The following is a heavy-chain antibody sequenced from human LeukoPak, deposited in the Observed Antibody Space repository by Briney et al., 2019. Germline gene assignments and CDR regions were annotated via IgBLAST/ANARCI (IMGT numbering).Heavy chain of an antibody. CDR1: GFTFSSYA. Sequence: GGSLRLSCAASGFTFSSYAMSWVREAPGKGLEWVSAISGSGGSTYYADSVKGRFTISRDNSKNTLYLQMNSQRADDTAVYYCAKDSDYDFWSGYYAVFDYWGQGTLVTVSS. D-gene: IGHD3-3*01. CDR2: ISGSGGST. J-gene: IGHJ4*02. CDR3: AKDSDYDFWSGYYAVFDY. V-gene: IGHV3-23*01.